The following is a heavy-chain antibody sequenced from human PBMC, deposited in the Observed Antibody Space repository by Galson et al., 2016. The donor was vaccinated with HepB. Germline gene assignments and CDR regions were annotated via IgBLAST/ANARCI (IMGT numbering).Heavy chain of an antibody. V-gene: IGHV3-30-3*01. J-gene: IGHJ4*02. D-gene: IGHD3-16*02. CDR2: ISYDGSNK. CDR3: ARTLYDYVWGSYRYPQDY. Sequence: SLRLSCAASGFTFSSYAMHWVRQAPGEGLEWVAVISYDGSNKYYADSVKGRFTISRDNSKNTLYLQMNSLRTEDTAVYCCARTLYDYVWGSYRYPQDYWGQGTLVTVSS. CDR1: GFTFSSYA.